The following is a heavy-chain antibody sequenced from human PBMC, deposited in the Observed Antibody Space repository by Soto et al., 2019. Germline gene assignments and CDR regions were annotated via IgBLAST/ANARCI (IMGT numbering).Heavy chain of an antibody. D-gene: IGHD3-3*01. J-gene: IGHJ6*02. V-gene: IGHV3-30*18. CDR1: GFTFSSYG. Sequence: GGSLRLSCAASGFTFSSYGMHWVRQAPGKGLEWVAVISYDGSNKYYADSVKGRFTISRDNSKNTLYLQMNSLRAEDTAVCYCAKDVLRFLEWLAFYGMDVWGQGTTVTVSS. CDR2: ISYDGSNK. CDR3: AKDVLRFLEWLAFYGMDV.